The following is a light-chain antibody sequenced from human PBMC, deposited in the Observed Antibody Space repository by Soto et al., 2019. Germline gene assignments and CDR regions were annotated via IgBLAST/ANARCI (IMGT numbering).Light chain of an antibody. J-gene: IGKJ1*01. Sequence: EIVITQSPATLSVSPGERATLSCRASQSVSSNLAWYQQKPGQAPRLLIYGASRRATGFPARFSGSGSGTDFTLTISSLQSEDFAVYYCQQYNTWPRTFGQGTKVDIK. CDR2: GAS. V-gene: IGKV3-15*01. CDR3: QQYNTWPRT. CDR1: QSVSSN.